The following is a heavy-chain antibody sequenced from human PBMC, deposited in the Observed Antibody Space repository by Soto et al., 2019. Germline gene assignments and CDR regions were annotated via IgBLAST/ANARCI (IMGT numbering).Heavy chain of an antibody. CDR1: GFTISSYW. D-gene: IGHD3-3*01. V-gene: IGHV3-7*01. CDR2: IKQDGSEK. J-gene: IGHJ3*02. CDR3: ASRPTIFGVVIVPGAFDI. Sequence: GGSLRLSCAASGFTISSYWMSWVRQAPGKGLEWVANIKQDGSEKYYVDSVKGRFTISRDNAKNSLYLQMNSLRAEDTAVYYCASRPTIFGVVIVPGAFDIWGQGTMVTVSS.